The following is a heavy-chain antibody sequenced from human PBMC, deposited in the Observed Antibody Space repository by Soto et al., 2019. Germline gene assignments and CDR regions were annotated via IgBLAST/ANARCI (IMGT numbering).Heavy chain of an antibody. CDR1: GFTFSSYA. CDR2: ISYDGSNK. Sequence: LRLSCAASGFTFSSYAMHWVRQAPGKGLEWVAVISYDGSNKYYADSVKGRFTISRDNSKNTLYLQMNSLRAEDTAVYYCARDPTVVTFYFDYWGQGTLVTVSS. D-gene: IGHD4-17*01. J-gene: IGHJ4*02. V-gene: IGHV3-30-3*01. CDR3: ARDPTVVTFYFDY.